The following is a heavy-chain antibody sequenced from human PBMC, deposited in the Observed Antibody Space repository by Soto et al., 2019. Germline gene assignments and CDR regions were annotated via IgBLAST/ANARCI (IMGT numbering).Heavy chain of an antibody. D-gene: IGHD3-22*01. J-gene: IGHJ4*02. CDR2: ITSSSSYI. Sequence: GGSLRLSCAASGFTFSKYTMNWVRQAPGKGLEWVSSITSSSSYIFQADSVKGRFTLSRDNAKNSLSLQMNSLRVEDTAVYYCARDVGYYDSIYWGQGTLVTVSS. CDR3: ARDVGYYDSIY. CDR1: GFTFSKYT. V-gene: IGHV3-21*01.